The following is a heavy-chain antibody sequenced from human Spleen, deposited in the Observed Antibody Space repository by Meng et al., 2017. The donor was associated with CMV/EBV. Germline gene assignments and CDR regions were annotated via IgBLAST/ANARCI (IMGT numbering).Heavy chain of an antibody. V-gene: IGHV3-20*03. CDR2: INWNGGST. J-gene: IGHJ4*02. CDR1: GFTFDDFV. CDR3: ARDKSSSWSTFDY. D-gene: IGHD6-13*01. Sequence: SGFTFDDFVVGWVSQVPGKGLEWVSGINWNGGSTGYADSVKGRFTISRDNAKNSLYLQMNSLRAEDTALYYCARDKSSSWSTFDYWGQGTLVTVSS.